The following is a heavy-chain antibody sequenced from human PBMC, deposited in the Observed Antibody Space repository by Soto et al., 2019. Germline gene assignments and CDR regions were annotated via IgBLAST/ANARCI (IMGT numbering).Heavy chain of an antibody. CDR3: ARASVRSGPTTGWFDP. V-gene: IGHV1-69*01. Sequence: QVQLVQSGAEVKKPGSSVKVSCKASGGTFSTYANSWVRQAPGQGLEWMGGIIPIFGTTSYAQKFQGRVTITADESTSTTYMELSSLRSEDTAVYFCARASVRSGPTTGWFDPWGQGTLVTVSS. CDR2: IIPIFGTT. J-gene: IGHJ5*02. D-gene: IGHD2-15*01. CDR1: GGTFSTYA.